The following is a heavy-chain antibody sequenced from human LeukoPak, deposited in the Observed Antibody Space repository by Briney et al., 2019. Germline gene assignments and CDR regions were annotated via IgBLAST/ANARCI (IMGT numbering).Heavy chain of an antibody. CDR1: GDSASSNSAA. D-gene: IGHD6-19*01. J-gene: IGHJ4*02. Sequence: SQTLSLTCVISGDSASSNSAAWNWIRQSPSRGLEWLGGTYYRSKWYNDYAVSVKSRITINADTSKNQFSLQLNSVTPEDTALYYCARDRGIAVAFFDYWGQGTLVTVSS. CDR3: ARDRGIAVAFFDY. V-gene: IGHV6-1*01. CDR2: TYYRSKWYN.